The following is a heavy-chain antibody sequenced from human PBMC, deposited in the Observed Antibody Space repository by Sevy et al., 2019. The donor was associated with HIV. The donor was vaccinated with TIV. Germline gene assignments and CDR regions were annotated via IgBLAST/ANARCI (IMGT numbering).Heavy chain of an antibody. V-gene: IGHV3-23*01. D-gene: IGHD3-3*01. CDR3: AKNPVEWLGYNYYYMDV. Sequence: GGSLRLSCAASGFTFSSYAMSWVRQAPGKGLEWVSGINSSGGSTYYAYSVKGRFTISRDNSKNTLYLQMSSLRPEDTAVYFCAKNPVEWLGYNYYYMDVWGKGATVTVSS. CDR1: GFTFSSYA. CDR2: INSSGGST. J-gene: IGHJ6*03.